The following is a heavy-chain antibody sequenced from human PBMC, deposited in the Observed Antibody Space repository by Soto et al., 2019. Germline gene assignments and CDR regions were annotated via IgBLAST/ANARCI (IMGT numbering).Heavy chain of an antibody. J-gene: IGHJ4*02. CDR1: GFTLSSYW. CDR2: INSDGSST. D-gene: IGHD4-17*01. CDR3: ASWGDYDVFDY. V-gene: IGHV3-74*01. Sequence: VGSLRLSCAASGFTLSSYWMHWVRQAPGKGLLWVSRINSDGSSTSYADSVKGRFTISRDNAKNTLYLQMNSLRAEDTAVYYCASWGDYDVFDYWGQGTLVTVSS.